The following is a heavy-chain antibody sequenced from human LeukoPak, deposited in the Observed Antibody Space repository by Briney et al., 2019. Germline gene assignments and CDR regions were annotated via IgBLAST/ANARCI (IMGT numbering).Heavy chain of an antibody. V-gene: IGHV4-39*07. Sequence: SETLSLTCTVSGGSISSSSYYWSWIRQPPGKGLEWIGSIYYSGSTYYNPSLKSRVTISVDTSKNQFSLRVSSVTAADTAVYYCARGITQSSYYYYYMDVWGKGTTVTVSS. CDR2: IYYSGST. J-gene: IGHJ6*03. CDR3: ARGITQSSYYYYYMDV. D-gene: IGHD3-16*01. CDR1: GGSISSSSYY.